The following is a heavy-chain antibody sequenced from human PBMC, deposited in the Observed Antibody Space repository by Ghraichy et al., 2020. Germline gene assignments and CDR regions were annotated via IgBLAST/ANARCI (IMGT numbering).Heavy chain of an antibody. D-gene: IGHD3-16*01. J-gene: IGHJ4*02. CDR2: IYYSGST. Sequence: SETLSLTCTVSGGSISSRSYYWGWIRQHPVKGLEWIGSIYYSGSTYYNPTLKSRVTISVDTSKNQFSLKLSSVTAADTAVYYCARLGGFDYWGQGTLVTVSS. CDR1: GGSISSRSYY. CDR3: ARLGGFDY. V-gene: IGHV4-39*01.